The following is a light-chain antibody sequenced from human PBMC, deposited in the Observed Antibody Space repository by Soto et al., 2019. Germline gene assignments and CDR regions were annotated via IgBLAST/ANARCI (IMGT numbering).Light chain of an antibody. Sequence: DTQMTQSPSSLSASVGESVTITCRASQNIRKYLNWYQQKPGKAPRLLIYGASILQSGVPSRFSGSASGTDFRLTITNLQPEDLATYYCQQSNDNPRTFGQGTKVDIK. CDR3: QQSNDNPRT. V-gene: IGKV1-39*01. CDR1: QNIRKY. J-gene: IGKJ1*01. CDR2: GAS.